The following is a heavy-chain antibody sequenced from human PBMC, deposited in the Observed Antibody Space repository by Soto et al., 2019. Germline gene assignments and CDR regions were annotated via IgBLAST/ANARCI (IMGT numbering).Heavy chain of an antibody. CDR2: ISYHGSNK. J-gene: IGHJ3*02. CDR1: GFTFSSYA. D-gene: IGHD7-27*01. Sequence: PGGSLRLSCAASGFTFSSYAMHWVRQAPGKGLEWVALISYHGSNKYYADSVKGRFTISRDNSKNTLYLQMNSLRAEDTAVYYCARDKGALGAFDIWGQGTMVTVSS. V-gene: IGHV3-30-3*01. CDR3: ARDKGALGAFDI.